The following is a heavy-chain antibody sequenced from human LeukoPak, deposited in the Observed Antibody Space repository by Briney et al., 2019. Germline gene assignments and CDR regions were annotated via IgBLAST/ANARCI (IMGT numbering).Heavy chain of an antibody. Sequence: SETLSLTCAVYGGSLSGYYWSWIRQPPGKGLEWIGEINHSGSTNYNPSLKSRVTISVDKSKNQFSLKLSSVTAAYTAVYYCARDQRIVGATTSYYYGMDVWGQGTTVTVSS. CDR3: ARDQRIVGATTSYYYGMDV. CDR2: INHSGST. CDR1: GGSLSGYY. V-gene: IGHV4-34*01. D-gene: IGHD1-26*01. J-gene: IGHJ6*02.